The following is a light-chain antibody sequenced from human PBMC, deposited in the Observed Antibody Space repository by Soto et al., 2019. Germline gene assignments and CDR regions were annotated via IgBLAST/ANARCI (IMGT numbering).Light chain of an antibody. CDR2: DTK. CDR1: TGAVTSGHY. V-gene: IGLV7-46*01. CDR3: LLPYSGPWV. Sequence: QTVVTQEPSVTVSPGGTVTLTCGSSTGAVTSGHYPYWVRQKPGQAPRTLIYDTKNKHSWTPARFSGSLLGGKAALTLSGAQPEDEADYYCLLPYSGPWVFGGGTKLT. J-gene: IGLJ3*02.